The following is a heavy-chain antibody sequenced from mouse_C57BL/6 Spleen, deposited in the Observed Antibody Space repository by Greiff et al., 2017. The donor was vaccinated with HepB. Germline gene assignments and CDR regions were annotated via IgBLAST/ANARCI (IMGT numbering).Heavy chain of an antibody. D-gene: IGHD1-1*01. J-gene: IGHJ1*03. V-gene: IGHV1-53*01. CDR1: GYTFTSYW. CDR3: ARKAYGSSHWYFDV. Sequence: VQLQQPGTELVKPGASVKLSCKASGYTFTSYWMHWVKQRPGQGLEWIGNINPSNGGTNYNEKFKSKATLTVDKSSSTAYMQLSSLTSEDSAVYYCARKAYGSSHWYFDVWGTGTTVTVSS. CDR2: INPSNGGT.